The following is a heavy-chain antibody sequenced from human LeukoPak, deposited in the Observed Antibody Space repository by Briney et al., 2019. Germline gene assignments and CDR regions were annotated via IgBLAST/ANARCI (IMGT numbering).Heavy chain of an antibody. J-gene: IGHJ6*02. CDR3: ARCPKLALVATIRAYYYYYGMDV. D-gene: IGHD5-12*01. CDR1: GGSISSISSNNYH. Sequence: SETLSLTCIVSGGSISSISSNNYHWGWIRQPPGKGLEWIGSIYYSGSTYYNPSLKSRVTISVDTSKNQFSLKLSSVTAADTAVYYCARCPKLALVATIRAYYYYYGMDVWGQGTTVTVSS. V-gene: IGHV4-39*07. CDR2: IYYSGST.